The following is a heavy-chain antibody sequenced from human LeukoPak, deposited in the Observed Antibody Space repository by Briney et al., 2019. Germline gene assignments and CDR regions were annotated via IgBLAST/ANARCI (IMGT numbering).Heavy chain of an antibody. J-gene: IGHJ4*02. Sequence: GGSLRLSCAASGFVVSSNYMNWVRQAPGKGLEWVSFIHNDGNTFYADSVKGRFTISRDNAKNSLYLQMNSLRAGDTAVYYCARDYYYDSSGYYTGYFDYWGQGTLVTVSS. CDR3: ARDYYYDSSGYYTGYFDY. CDR2: IHNDGNT. V-gene: IGHV3-53*01. CDR1: GFVVSSNY. D-gene: IGHD3-22*01.